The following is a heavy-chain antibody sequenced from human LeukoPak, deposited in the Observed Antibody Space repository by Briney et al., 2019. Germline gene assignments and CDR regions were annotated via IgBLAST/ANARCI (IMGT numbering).Heavy chain of an antibody. J-gene: IGHJ4*02. CDR2: IWDDGNNK. CDR3: YSMIVVTIRLINDY. D-gene: IGHD3-22*01. Sequence: GGSLRLSCAASGFTFSTYVMHWVRQAPGKGLDWVALIWDDGNNKYYADSVKGRFTISRDNSKNTLYLQMNSLRAEDTAVYYCYSMIVVTIRLINDYWGQGTLVTVSS. V-gene: IGHV3-33*01. CDR1: GFTFSTYV.